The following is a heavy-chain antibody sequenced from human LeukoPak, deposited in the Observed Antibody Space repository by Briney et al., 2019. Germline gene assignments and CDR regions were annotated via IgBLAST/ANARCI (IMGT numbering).Heavy chain of an antibody. D-gene: IGHD3-22*01. V-gene: IGHV3-23*01. CDR2: INGGATTA. CDR3: AKDFGASGYFGAYDV. CDR1: GVSFKDYA. J-gene: IGHJ3*01. Sequence: PGGSLRLSCVASGVSFKDYAISWVRQVPGEGLEWVSYINGGATTARYLDSVKGRFTLSRDNTNNTVSLQMTGLRADDTAVYFCAKDFGASGYFGAYDVWGQGTQVTVSS.